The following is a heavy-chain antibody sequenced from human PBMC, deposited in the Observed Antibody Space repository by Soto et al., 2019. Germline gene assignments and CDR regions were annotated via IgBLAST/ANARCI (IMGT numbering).Heavy chain of an antibody. CDR2: VNSDGDTT. CDR3: ASNYAYAEGYYFYSIDV. Sequence: EVQLVESGGGLVQPGGSLRLSCAASGFTFRNYWMHWVRQAPGKGLVWVSRVNSDGDTTYYADSVKGRFTISRDNAKNTLHLQMNSLGAEDTAVYYCASNYAYAEGYYFYSIDVWGQGTTVTVSS. V-gene: IGHV3-74*01. D-gene: IGHD3-16*01. CDR1: GFTFRNYW. J-gene: IGHJ6*02.